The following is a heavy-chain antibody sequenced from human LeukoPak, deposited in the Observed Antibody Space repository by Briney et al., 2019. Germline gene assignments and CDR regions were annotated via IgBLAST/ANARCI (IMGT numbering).Heavy chain of an antibody. CDR1: GGSISTYY. CDR3: ARSGGYSSSWSL. V-gene: IGHV4-59*01. J-gene: IGHJ4*02. D-gene: IGHD6-13*01. CDR2: ISDSGIT. Sequence: SETLSLTCTVSGGSISTYYWNWIRQPPGKGLEWIWYISDSGITTYNPSLKSRVTISVDSSKSQFSLKLNSVTAADTAVYYCARSGGYSSSWSLWGQGTLVTVSS.